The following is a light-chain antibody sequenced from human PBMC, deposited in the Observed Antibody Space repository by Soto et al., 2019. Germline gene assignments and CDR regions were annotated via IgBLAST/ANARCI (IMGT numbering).Light chain of an antibody. J-gene: IGKJ5*01. CDR1: QSVSSN. CDR2: GAS. V-gene: IGKV3-15*01. CDR3: QKYNSALSIT. Sequence: EIVMTQSPATLSVSPGERATLSCRASQSVSSNLAWYQQKPGQAPRLLIYGASTRATDIPARFSGSGSGKDFTLTISSLQPEDVATYYCQKYNSALSITFGKGTRLEI.